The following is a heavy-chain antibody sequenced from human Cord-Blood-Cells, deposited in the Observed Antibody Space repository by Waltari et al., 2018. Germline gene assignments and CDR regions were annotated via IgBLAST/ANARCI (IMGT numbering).Heavy chain of an antibody. Sequence: QVQLVQSGAEVKKPGASVKVSCKASGYTFTGYYMHWVRQAPGQGLEWMGWINPNSGGTNDAQKFQGWVTMTRDTSISTAYMELSRLRSDDTAVYYCARVYSGSSDDAFDIWGQGTMVTVSS. CDR1: GYTFTGYY. CDR2: INPNSGGT. CDR3: ARVYSGSSDDAFDI. D-gene: IGHD6-6*01. J-gene: IGHJ3*02. V-gene: IGHV1-2*04.